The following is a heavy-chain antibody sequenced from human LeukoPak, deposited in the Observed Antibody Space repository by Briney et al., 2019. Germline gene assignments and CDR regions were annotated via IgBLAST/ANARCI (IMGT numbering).Heavy chain of an antibody. V-gene: IGHV3-74*01. D-gene: IGHD4-17*01. CDR2: INSDGSST. J-gene: IGHJ4*02. CDR3: AKGGATVIDY. Sequence: GGSLRLSCAASGFTFSNYWMHWVRQAPGKGLVWVSRINSDGSSTTSADSVKGRFTISRDNAKNTLYLQMNSLRAEDTAVYYCAKGGATVIDYWGQGTLVTASS. CDR1: GFTFSNYW.